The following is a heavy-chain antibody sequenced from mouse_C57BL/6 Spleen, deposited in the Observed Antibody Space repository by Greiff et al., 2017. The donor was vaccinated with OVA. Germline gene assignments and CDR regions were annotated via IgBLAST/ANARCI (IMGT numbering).Heavy chain of an antibody. CDR1: GYTFTSYW. D-gene: IGHD1-1*01. J-gene: IGHJ1*03. Sequence: VQLQQSGAELVRPGSSVKLSCKASGYTFTSYWMHWVKQRPIQGLEWIGNIDPSASETHYNQKFKDKATLTVDKSSSTAYMQLSSLTSEDSAVYYCARSGGSRGYFDVWGTGTTVTVSS. CDR3: ARSGGSRGYFDV. CDR2: IDPSASET. V-gene: IGHV1-52*01.